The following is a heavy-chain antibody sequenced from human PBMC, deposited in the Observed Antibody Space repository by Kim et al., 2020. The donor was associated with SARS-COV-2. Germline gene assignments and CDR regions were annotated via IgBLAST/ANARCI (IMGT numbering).Heavy chain of an antibody. V-gene: IGHV5-10-1*01. Sequence: GESLKISCKGSGYSFTSYWISWVRQMPGKGLEWMGRIDPSDSYTNYSPSFQGHVTISADKSISTAYLQWSSLKASDTAMYYCARHRGCSSTSCYGPYYYYGMDVWGQGTTVTVSS. CDR3: ARHRGCSSTSCYGPYYYYGMDV. D-gene: IGHD2-2*01. CDR2: IDPSDSYT. CDR1: GYSFTSYW. J-gene: IGHJ6*02.